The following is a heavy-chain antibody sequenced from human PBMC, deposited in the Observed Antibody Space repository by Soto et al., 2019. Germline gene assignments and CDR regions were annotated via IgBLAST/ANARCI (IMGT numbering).Heavy chain of an antibody. CDR3: VRYCSTTLCNGVATRTFDY. CDR2: ISSGGSAV. D-gene: IGHD2-2*01. CDR1: RFTFSTYE. Sequence: GSLRLSCVASRFTFSTYEMHWVRQAPGKGLEWVSYISSGGSAVYYADSVKGRFTISRDNTRNSLYLQMNSLRDEDTALYYCVRYCSTTLCNGVATRTFDYWGQGTLVTVSS. J-gene: IGHJ4*02. V-gene: IGHV3-48*03.